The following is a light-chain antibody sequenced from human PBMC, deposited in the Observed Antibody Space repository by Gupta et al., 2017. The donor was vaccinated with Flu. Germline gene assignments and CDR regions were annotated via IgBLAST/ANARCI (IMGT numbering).Light chain of an antibody. V-gene: IGKV3-11*01. CDR1: QSVRNY. J-gene: IGKJ1*01. CDR3: HQRSTLLT. CDR2: DAS. Sequence: EILFTQSPANLSLSPGERATLSCRASQSVRNYLAWYQQKPGQAPRLIIYDASNRATGIPARFSGSGYGKDFTLTSSRREHEDFAVYYGHQRSTLLTFGRGTKVEIK.